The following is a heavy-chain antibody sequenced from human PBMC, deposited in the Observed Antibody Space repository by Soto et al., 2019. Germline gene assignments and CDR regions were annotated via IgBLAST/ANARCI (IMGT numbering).Heavy chain of an antibody. D-gene: IGHD4-17*01. CDR2: IYHSGST. Sequence: PSETLSLTCAVSGGSISSGGYSWCWIRQPPGKGLEWIGYIYHSGSTYYNPSLKSRVTISVDRSKNQFSLKLSSVTAADTAVYYCASGLVTTLHYWGQGTLVTVSS. J-gene: IGHJ4*02. CDR3: ASGLVTTLHY. V-gene: IGHV4-30-2*01. CDR1: GGSISSGGYS.